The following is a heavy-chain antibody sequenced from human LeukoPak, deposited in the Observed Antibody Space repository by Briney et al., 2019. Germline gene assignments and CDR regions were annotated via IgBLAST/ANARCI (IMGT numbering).Heavy chain of an antibody. CDR3: ARDVGYSSSAGYFDY. CDR2: INPSGGST. CDR1: GYTFTSYY. V-gene: IGHV1-46*01. D-gene: IGHD6-6*01. J-gene: IGHJ4*02. Sequence: ASVKVSCKASGYTFTSYYMHWVRQAPGQGLEWMGIINPSGGSTSYAQKFQGRVTITADKSTSTAYMELSSLRSEDTAVYYCARDVGYSSSAGYFDYWGQGTLVTVSS.